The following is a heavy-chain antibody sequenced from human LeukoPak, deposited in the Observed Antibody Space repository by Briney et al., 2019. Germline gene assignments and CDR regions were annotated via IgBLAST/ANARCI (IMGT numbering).Heavy chain of an antibody. V-gene: IGHV3-21*01. CDR3: ARGGYDLLTGYLATFYY. J-gene: IGHJ4*02. CDR2: ISSSSSYI. Sequence: GGPLTLSCGASGYLFCRYSMNCVRHSPGKGLEWVSSISSSSSYIYSADSLKGRFTLSRDNAKNSLFLQINNLRAGDTTVYYCARGGYDLLTGYLATFYYCGQGGLLSVSS. CDR1: GYLFCRYS. D-gene: IGHD3-9*01.